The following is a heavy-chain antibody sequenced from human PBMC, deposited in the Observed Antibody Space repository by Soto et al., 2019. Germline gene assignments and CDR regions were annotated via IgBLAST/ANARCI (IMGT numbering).Heavy chain of an antibody. D-gene: IGHD2-2*01. CDR3: ARSMVVVVPAAVRRPYYYYGMDV. CDR2: NNHSGST. V-gene: IGHV4-34*01. J-gene: IGHJ6*02. Sequence: QVQLQQWGAGLLKPSETLSLTCAVYGGSFSGYYWSWIRQHPGKGLEWIGENNHSGSTNYNPSLKSRVTISVNTSKNQFSLKLSSVTAADTAVYYCARSMVVVVPAAVRRPYYYYGMDVWGQGTTVTVSS. CDR1: GGSFSGYY.